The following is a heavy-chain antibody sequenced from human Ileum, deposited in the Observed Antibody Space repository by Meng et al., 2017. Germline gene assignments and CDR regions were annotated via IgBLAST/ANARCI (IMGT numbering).Heavy chain of an antibody. J-gene: IGHJ3*02. CDR2: IYHSGST. CDR1: GYSISSGYY. D-gene: IGHD1-26*01. CDR3: ATPGDYSGCYSGKSDAFDI. V-gene: IGHV4-38-2*02. Sequence: SETLSLTCTVSGYSISSGYYWGWIRQPPGKGLEWIGSIYHSGSTYYNPSLKSRVTISVDTSKNQFSLKLSSVTAADTAVYYCATPGDYSGCYSGKSDAFDIWGQGTMVTVSS.